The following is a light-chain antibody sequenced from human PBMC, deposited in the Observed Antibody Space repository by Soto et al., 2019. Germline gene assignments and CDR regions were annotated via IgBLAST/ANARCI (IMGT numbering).Light chain of an antibody. J-gene: IGKJ4*01. Sequence: DMEMTKSPSSLSASVGDRVTITCRARQSISNYLNWYQHKPGKVPKLLIYAASSLQSGVPTRFSGSGSGPDFTLTINSLQPEDFATYYCQQSYGTPLAFGGGTKIEI. CDR1: QSISNY. CDR2: AAS. V-gene: IGKV1-39*01. CDR3: QQSYGTPLA.